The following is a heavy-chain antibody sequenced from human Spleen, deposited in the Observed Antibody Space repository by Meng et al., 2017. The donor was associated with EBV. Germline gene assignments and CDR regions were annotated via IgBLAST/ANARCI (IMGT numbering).Heavy chain of an antibody. CDR2: INHSGST. Sequence: QVQLQRWGAGLLKPSETLSLTCAVYGGSFSGYYWSWIRQPPGKGLEWIGEINHSGSTNYNPSLKSRVTISVDTSKNQFSLKLSSVTAADTAVYYCARTAMVRYFDYWGQGTLVTVSS. V-gene: IGHV4-34*01. CDR3: ARTAMVRYFDY. CDR1: GGSFSGYY. J-gene: IGHJ4*02. D-gene: IGHD5-18*01.